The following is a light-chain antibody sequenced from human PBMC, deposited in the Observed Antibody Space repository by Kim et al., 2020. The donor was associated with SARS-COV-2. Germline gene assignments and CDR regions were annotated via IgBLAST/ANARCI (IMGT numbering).Light chain of an antibody. Sequence: VSPGERAILSCRASQSVRSHLAWYQQKPGQTPRLLIHGASTRATGIPARFSGSVSGTEFTLTISSLQSEDFAVYYCQQYDNWPITFGQGTRLEIK. V-gene: IGKV3-15*01. CDR1: QSVRSH. J-gene: IGKJ5*01. CDR3: QQYDNWPIT. CDR2: GAS.